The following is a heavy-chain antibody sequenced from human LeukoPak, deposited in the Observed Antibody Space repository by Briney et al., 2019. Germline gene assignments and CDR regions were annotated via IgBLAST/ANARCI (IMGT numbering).Heavy chain of an antibody. D-gene: IGHD2-8*02. J-gene: IGHJ5*02. Sequence: ASVKVSCKASGFTFTGYHIHWVRQPPGHGLEWMGWINPNSGGTNYAQKFQGRVTMTRDTSISTAYIELNRLRSDDTAVYYCARGYCTGDICSGAWFDPWGRGTLVTVSS. CDR1: GFTFTGYH. CDR3: ARGYCTGDICSGAWFDP. V-gene: IGHV1-2*02. CDR2: INPNSGGT.